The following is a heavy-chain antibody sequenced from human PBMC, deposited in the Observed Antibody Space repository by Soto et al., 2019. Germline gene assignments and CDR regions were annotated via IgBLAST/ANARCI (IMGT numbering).Heavy chain of an antibody. D-gene: IGHD3-22*01. CDR3: ARDGDYYDSSGYFLRDAFAI. CDR2: ISGSGSII. V-gene: IGHV3-11*01. CDR1: GFTFSDYY. Sequence: PGGSLRLSCAASGFTFSDYYMSWIRQAPGKGLEWVSYISGSGSIIDYADSVKGRFTISRDNAKNSLYLQMNSLRAEDTAVYYCARDGDYYDSSGYFLRDAFAIWGQGTMVTVSS. J-gene: IGHJ3*02.